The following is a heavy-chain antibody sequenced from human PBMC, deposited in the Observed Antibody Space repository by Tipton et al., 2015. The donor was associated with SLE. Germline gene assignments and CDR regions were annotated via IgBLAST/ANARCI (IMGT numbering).Heavy chain of an antibody. J-gene: IGHJ5*02. CDR1: GGSISSSSYY. CDR2: AYYSGTT. V-gene: IGHV4-39*07. D-gene: IGHD2-15*01. Sequence: TLSLTCTVSGGSISSSSYYWGWIRQPPGKGLEWIGTAYYSGTTYYNPSLKSRVTISVDTSKNQFSPKVSSLTAADTAVYFCARHGTNGYCSGGSCSPGAWFDPWGQGTLVTVSS. CDR3: ARHGTNGYCSGGSCSPGAWFDP.